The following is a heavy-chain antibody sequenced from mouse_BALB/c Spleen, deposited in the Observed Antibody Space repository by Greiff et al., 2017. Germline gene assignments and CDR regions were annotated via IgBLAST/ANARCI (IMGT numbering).Heavy chain of an antibody. CDR3: AREYGNHPLYYAMDY. J-gene: IGHJ4*01. V-gene: IGHV1-55*01. CDR2: IYPGSGST. Sequence: QVQLQQSGAELVKPGTSVKLSCKASGYNFTSYWINWVKLRPGQGLEWIGDIYPGSGSTNYNEKFKSKATLTVDTSSSTAYMQLSSLASEDSALYYCAREYGNHPLYYAMDYWGQGTSVTVSS. D-gene: IGHD2-10*02. CDR1: GYNFTSYW.